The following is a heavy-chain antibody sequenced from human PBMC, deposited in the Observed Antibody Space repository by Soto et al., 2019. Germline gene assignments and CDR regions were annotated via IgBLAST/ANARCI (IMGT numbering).Heavy chain of an antibody. V-gene: IGHV3-11*06. J-gene: IGHJ4*02. CDR1: GFTFSDYY. CDR2: ISSSSSYT. CDR3: ARDRPGVVAGVVDY. D-gene: IGHD6-19*01. Sequence: GGSLRLSCAASGFTFSDYYMSWIRQAPGKGLEWVSYISSSSSYTNYADSVKGRFTISRDNAKNSLYLQMNSLRAEDTAVYYCARDRPGVVAGVVDYWGQGTLVTVSS.